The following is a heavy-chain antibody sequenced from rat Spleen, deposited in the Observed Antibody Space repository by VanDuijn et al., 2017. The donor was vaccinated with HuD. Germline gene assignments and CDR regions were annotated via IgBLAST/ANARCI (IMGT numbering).Heavy chain of an antibody. D-gene: IGHD2-7*01. V-gene: IGHV5-27*01. CDR1: GFTFSNYY. CDR2: ISPGGGST. CDR3: ARQGYLRDWYFDL. Sequence: EVQLVESGGGLVQPERSLKLSCAASGFTFSNYYMAWVRQAPTKGLEWVAYISPGGGSTYHRDSVKGRFTISRDNAKSTLYLQMDSLRSEDTATYYCARQGYLRDWYFDLWGPGTMVTVSS. J-gene: IGHJ1*01.